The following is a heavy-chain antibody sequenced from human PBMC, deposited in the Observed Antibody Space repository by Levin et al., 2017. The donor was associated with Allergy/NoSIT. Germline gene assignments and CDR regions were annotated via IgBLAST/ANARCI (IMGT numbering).Heavy chain of an antibody. V-gene: IGHV3-23*01. CDR2: ISGSGGST. CDR3: ARAINWNYVSGAFDI. D-gene: IGHD1-7*01. CDR1: GFTFSSYA. J-gene: IGHJ3*02. Sequence: GESLKISCAASGFTFSSYAISWVRQAPGKGLEWVSGISGSGGSTHYADSVKGRFTISRDNSKNTLYLQMNSLRAEDTAVYYCARAINWNYVSGAFDIWGQGTRVTVSS.